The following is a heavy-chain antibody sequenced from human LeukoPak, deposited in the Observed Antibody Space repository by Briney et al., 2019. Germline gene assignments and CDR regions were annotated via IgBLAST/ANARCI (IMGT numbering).Heavy chain of an antibody. J-gene: IGHJ4*02. D-gene: IGHD3-10*01. CDR3: AGFGAPKYYFDY. CDR2: IIPIFGTA. Sequence: ASVKVSCKASGYTFTGYYMHWVRQAPGQGLEWMGGIIPIFGTANYAQKFQGRVTITAGKSTSTAYMELSSLRSEDTAVYYCAGFGAPKYYFDYWGQGTLVTVSS. V-gene: IGHV1-69*06. CDR1: GYTFTGYY.